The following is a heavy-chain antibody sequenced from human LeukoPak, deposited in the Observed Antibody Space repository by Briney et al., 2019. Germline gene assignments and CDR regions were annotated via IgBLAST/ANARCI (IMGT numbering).Heavy chain of an antibody. J-gene: IGHJ4*02. CDR2: ISWNSGTI. CDR1: GFTFDDYA. D-gene: IGHD3-22*01. CDR3: AKVGDYYDSSGYYYETYFDY. V-gene: IGHV3-9*01. Sequence: GGSLRLSCAASGFTFDDYAMHWVRQGPGKGLEWVSGISWNSGTIDYADSVKGRFTISRDNSKNTLYLQMNSLRAEDTAVYYCAKVGDYYDSSGYYYETYFDYWGQGTLVTVSS.